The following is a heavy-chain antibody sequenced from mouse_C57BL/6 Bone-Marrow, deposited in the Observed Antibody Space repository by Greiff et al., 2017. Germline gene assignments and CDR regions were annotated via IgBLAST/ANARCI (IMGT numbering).Heavy chain of an antibody. V-gene: IGHV1-81*01. D-gene: IGHD2-3*01. J-gene: IGHJ3*01. CDR3: PFIYDGSSGFAY. CDR1: GYTFTSYG. Sequence: QVQLQQSGAELARPGASVKLSCKASGYTFTSYGISWVKQRTGQGLEWIGEIYPRSGNTNYNQKFKGKATLTADKSSSTAYMELRCLTSEDSAFYVCPFIYDGSSGFAYWGQGTLVTVSA. CDR2: IYPRSGNT.